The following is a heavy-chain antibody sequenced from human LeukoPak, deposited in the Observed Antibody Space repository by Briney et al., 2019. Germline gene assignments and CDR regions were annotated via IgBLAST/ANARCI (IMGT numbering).Heavy chain of an antibody. V-gene: IGHV3-7*01. D-gene: IGHD6-19*01. Sequence: GGSLRLSCAPSGITFSSYWMTWVRQAPGKGLEWVANIDQHGNEKYYVDSVKGRFTISRDNAKNSLYLQMNSLRADDIAVYFCCGGRYSSNWIDSWGQGTLVSVSS. CDR1: GITFSSYW. J-gene: IGHJ5*01. CDR3: CGGRYSSNWIDS. CDR2: IDQHGNEK.